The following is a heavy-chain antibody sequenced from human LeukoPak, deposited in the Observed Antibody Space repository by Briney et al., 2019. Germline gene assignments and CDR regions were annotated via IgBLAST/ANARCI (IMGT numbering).Heavy chain of an antibody. CDR2: INPNSGGT. Sequence: ASVKVSCKASGYTFTGYYMHWVRQAPGQGLEWMGWINPNSGGTNYAQKFQGSVTMARDTAISTAYMELSRLRSDDTAVYYCARVGGSSGRYFDYWGQGTLVTVSS. J-gene: IGHJ4*02. CDR1: GYTFTGYY. D-gene: IGHD6-19*01. V-gene: IGHV1-2*02. CDR3: ARVGGSSGRYFDY.